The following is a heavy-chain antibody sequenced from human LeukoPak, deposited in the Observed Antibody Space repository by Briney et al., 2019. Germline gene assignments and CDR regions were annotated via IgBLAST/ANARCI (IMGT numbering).Heavy chain of an antibody. D-gene: IGHD5-18*01. J-gene: IGHJ4*02. V-gene: IGHV3-64D*06. CDR1: GFTFSSSP. Sequence: PGGSLRLSCSASGFTFSSSPMHWVRQAPGKSLEYVSAISSDGDNTYYADSVKGRFTKSRDNSKNTLSLQMSSLRAEDTAVYYCVPHIHYSYQYWGRGTLVTVS. CDR3: VPHIHYSYQY. CDR2: ISSDGDNT.